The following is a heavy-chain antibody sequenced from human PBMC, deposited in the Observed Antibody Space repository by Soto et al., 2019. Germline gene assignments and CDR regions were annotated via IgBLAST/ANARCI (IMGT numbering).Heavy chain of an antibody. CDR1: GYTLTELS. CDR2: FDPEDGET. D-gene: IGHD3-3*01. Sequence: ASVKVSCKVSGYTLTELSMHWVRQAPGKGLEWMGGFDPEDGETIYAQKFQGRVTMTEDTSTDTAYMELSSLRSEDTAVYYCETGGLGFLEWLPNPDYWGQGTLVTVSS. V-gene: IGHV1-24*01. CDR3: ETGGLGFLEWLPNPDY. J-gene: IGHJ4*02.